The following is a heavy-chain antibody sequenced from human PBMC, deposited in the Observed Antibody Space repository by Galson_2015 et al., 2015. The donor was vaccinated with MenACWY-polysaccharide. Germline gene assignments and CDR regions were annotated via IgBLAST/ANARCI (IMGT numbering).Heavy chain of an antibody. Sequence: IGWVRQMPGKGLEWMGIIYPGDSDTRYSPSFQGQVTISADKSISTAYLQWSSLKASDTAMYYCARVGGPIPGYSSGWYGIDPWGQGTLVTVSS. J-gene: IGHJ5*02. D-gene: IGHD6-19*01. CDR3: ARVGGPIPGYSSGWYGIDP. CDR2: IYPGDSDT. V-gene: IGHV5-51*01.